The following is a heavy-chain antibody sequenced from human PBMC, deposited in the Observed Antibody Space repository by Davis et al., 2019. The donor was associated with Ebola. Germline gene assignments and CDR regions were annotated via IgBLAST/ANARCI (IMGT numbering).Heavy chain of an antibody. V-gene: IGHV1-8*03. Sequence: ASVKVSCKASGYTFTSYDINWVRQATGQGLEWMGWMNPNSGNTGYAQKFQGRVTITRNTSISTAYMELSGLRSEDTAVYYCARGPQLYYYDSSGYYSVDFDLDYWGQGTLVTVSS. CDR1: GYTFTSYD. J-gene: IGHJ4*02. CDR2: MNPNSGNT. CDR3: ARGPQLYYYDSSGYYSVDFDLDY. D-gene: IGHD3-22*01.